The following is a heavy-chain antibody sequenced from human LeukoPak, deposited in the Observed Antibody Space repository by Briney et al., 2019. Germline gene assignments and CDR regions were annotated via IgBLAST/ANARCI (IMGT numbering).Heavy chain of an antibody. CDR3: ARLARAVASFDY. D-gene: IGHD6-19*01. Sequence: SXXLSLTCAVYGGSFSGYYWSWIRQPPGKGLEWIGEINHSGSTNYNPSLKSRVTISVDTSKNQFSLKLSSVTPADTAVYYCARLARAVASFDYWGQGTLVTVSS. CDR2: INHSGST. CDR1: GGSFSGYY. J-gene: IGHJ4*02. V-gene: IGHV4-34*01.